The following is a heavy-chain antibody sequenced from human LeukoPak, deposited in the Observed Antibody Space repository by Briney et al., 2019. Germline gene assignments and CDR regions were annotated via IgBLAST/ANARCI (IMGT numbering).Heavy chain of an antibody. V-gene: IGHV3-23*01. CDR2: FTGGDGSA. Sequence: GGSLRLSCAASGFTFRNSAMSWVRQAPGKGLEWVSTFTGGDGSAYYADSVKGRFTISRDNSKNTLYLQMNSLRAEDTAVYYCARDFYDSSTIDYWGQGTLVTVSS. D-gene: IGHD3-22*01. CDR1: GFTFRNSA. CDR3: ARDFYDSSTIDY. J-gene: IGHJ4*02.